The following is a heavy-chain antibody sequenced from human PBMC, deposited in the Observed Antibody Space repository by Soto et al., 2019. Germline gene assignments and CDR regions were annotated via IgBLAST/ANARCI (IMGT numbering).Heavy chain of an antibody. CDR3: VHSPWGAAPDY. D-gene: IGHD3-16*01. CDR1: GFSLSARGVG. CDR2: IYWNDDK. V-gene: IGHV2-5*01. Sequence: SGPTLVNPTQTLTLTCSVSGFSLSARGVGVGWIRQPPGKALEWLAIIYWNDDKLYSPSLKSRLTITKDTAENQVVLTMTNMDPVDTATYFCVHSPWGAAPDYWGQGTVVTVSS. J-gene: IGHJ4*02.